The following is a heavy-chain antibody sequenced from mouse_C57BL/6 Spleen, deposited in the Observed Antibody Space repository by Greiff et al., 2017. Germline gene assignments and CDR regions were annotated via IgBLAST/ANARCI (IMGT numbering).Heavy chain of an antibody. D-gene: IGHD2-14*01. CDR3: ARGRRSFYYAMDY. CDR1: GFTFSDYG. V-gene: IGHV5-17*01. J-gene: IGHJ4*01. Sequence: EVKLMESGGGLVKPGGSLTLSCAASGFTFSDYGMHWVRQAPEKGLEWVAYISSGSSTIYYADTVKGRLTISRDNAKNTLFLQMTSLRSEDTAMYYCARGRRSFYYAMDYWGQGTSVTVAS. CDR2: ISSGSSTI.